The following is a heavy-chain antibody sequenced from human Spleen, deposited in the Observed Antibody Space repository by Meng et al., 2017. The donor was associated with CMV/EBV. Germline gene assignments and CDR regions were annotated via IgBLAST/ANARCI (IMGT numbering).Heavy chain of an antibody. D-gene: IGHD2-15*01. CDR1: GFTFSSYE. CDR3: AKARNRFVVYYYYGMDV. J-gene: IGHJ6*02. V-gene: IGHV3-48*03. Sequence: GESLKISCAASGFTFSSYEMNWVRQAPGKGLEWVSYISRNGSSIYYADSVKGRFTISRDDSKNRLYLQMHSLRAEDTAVYYCAKARNRFVVYYYYGMDVWGQGTTVTVSS. CDR2: ISRNGSSI.